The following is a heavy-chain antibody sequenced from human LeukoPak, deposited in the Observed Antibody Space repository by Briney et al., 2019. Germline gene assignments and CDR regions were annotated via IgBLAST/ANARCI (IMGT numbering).Heavy chain of an antibody. J-gene: IGHJ4*02. V-gene: IGHV3-30*18. CDR3: AKDPGSGHSGYSYLFDY. CDR1: GFTFSSYG. Sequence: GGSLRLSCAASGFTFSSYGMHWVRQAPGKGLEWVAVISYDGSNKYYADSVKGRFTISRDNSKNTLYLQMNSLRAEDTAVYYCAKDPGSGHSGYSYLFDYWGQGTLVTVSS. D-gene: IGHD3-22*01. CDR2: ISYDGSNK.